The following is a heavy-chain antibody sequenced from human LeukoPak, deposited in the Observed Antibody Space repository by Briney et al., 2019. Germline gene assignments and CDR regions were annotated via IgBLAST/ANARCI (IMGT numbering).Heavy chain of an antibody. J-gene: IGHJ4*02. CDR1: GGTFSSYA. CDR3: ARGCSSTSCYEY. CDR2: IIPIFGTA. D-gene: IGHD2-2*01. Sequence: GASVKVSCKASGGTFSSYAISWVRQAPGQGLEWMGGIIPIFGTANYAQKFQGRVTITADESTSTAYMELSSLRSEDTAVYYCARGCSSTSCYEYWGQGTLVTVSS. V-gene: IGHV1-69*13.